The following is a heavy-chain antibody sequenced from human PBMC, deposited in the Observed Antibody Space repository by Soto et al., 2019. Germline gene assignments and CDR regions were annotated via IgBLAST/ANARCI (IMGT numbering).Heavy chain of an antibody. CDR2: INHSGST. CDR3: ARVTGRYYYGMDV. V-gene: IGHV4-4*02. Sequence: SETLSLTCAVSGVSISSSNWWSWVRQPPGKGLEWIGEINHSGSTNYNPSLKSRVTISVDTSKNQFSLKLSSVTAADTAVYYCARVTGRYYYGMDVWGQGTTVTVSS. CDR1: GVSISSSNW. J-gene: IGHJ6*02.